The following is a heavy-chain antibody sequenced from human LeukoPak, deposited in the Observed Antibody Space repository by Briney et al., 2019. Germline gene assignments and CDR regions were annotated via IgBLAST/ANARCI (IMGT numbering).Heavy chain of an antibody. Sequence: PGGSLTLSCAASGFTFSSCAMHWVRQAPGKGLEWVAYIGYDGNNKYYADSVKGRFTISRDNSKNTLYLQMDSPTTEDTAVYYCVKDFWLDYGDWGGQGTLVTVSS. CDR3: VKDFWLDYGDW. V-gene: IGHV3-30*02. CDR2: IGYDGNNK. D-gene: IGHD4-17*01. CDR1: GFTFSSCA. J-gene: IGHJ4*02.